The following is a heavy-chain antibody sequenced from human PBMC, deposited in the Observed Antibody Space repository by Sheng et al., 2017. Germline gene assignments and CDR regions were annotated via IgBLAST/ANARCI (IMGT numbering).Heavy chain of an antibody. CDR1: GFSLSTSGVG. CDR3: AHSAVFAYYYDSSGSWYFDL. CDR2: IYWNDDK. J-gene: IGHJ2*01. Sequence: QITLKESGPTLVKPTQTLTLTCTFSGFSLSTSGVGVGWIRQPPGKALEWLALIYWNDDKRYSPSLKSRLTITKDTSKNQVVLTMTNMDPVDTATYYCAHSAVFAYYYDSSGSWYFDLWGRGTLVTVSS. V-gene: IGHV2-5*01. D-gene: IGHD3-22*01.